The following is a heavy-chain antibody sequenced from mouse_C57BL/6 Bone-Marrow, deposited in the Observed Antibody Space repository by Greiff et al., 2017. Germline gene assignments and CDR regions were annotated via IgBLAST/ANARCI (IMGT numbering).Heavy chain of an antibody. Sequence: EVKLVESGAELVKPGASVKLSCTASGFNIKDYYMHWVKQRTEQGLEWIGRIDPEDGETKYAPKFQGKATITADTSSNTAYLQLSSLTSEDTAVYYCAPYYYGSSYSWFAYWGQGTLVTVSA. V-gene: IGHV14-2*01. CDR3: APYYYGSSYSWFAY. J-gene: IGHJ3*01. CDR1: GFNIKDYY. CDR2: IDPEDGET. D-gene: IGHD1-1*01.